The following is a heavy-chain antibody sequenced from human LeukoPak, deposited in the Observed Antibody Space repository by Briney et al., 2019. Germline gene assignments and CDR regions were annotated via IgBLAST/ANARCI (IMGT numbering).Heavy chain of an antibody. Sequence: PSETLSLTCTVSGGSINSSSYYWGWIRQPPGKGLEWIGIIYYSGTTYYNPSLKSRVTISVDTSKNQFSLKLSPVTAADTALYYCARQMYYYDSGSYNYYYYMDVWGKGTTVTVSS. J-gene: IGHJ6*03. CDR2: IYYSGTT. V-gene: IGHV4-39*01. CDR3: ARQMYYYDSGSYNYYYYMDV. CDR1: GGSINSSSYY. D-gene: IGHD3-10*01.